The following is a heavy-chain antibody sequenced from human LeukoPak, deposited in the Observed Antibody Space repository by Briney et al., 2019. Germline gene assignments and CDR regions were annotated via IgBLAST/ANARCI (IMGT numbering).Heavy chain of an antibody. J-gene: IGHJ4*02. D-gene: IGHD3-22*01. CDR1: GFTFSDYY. Sequence: PGGSLRLSCAAPGFTFSDYYMSWICQAPGKGLGWVSYISSSGSTIYYADSVKGRFTISRDNAKNSLYLQMNSLRAEDTAVYYCAREYYYDSSGYYYGYWGQGTLVTVSS. CDR2: ISSSGSTI. V-gene: IGHV3-11*01. CDR3: AREYYYDSSGYYYGY.